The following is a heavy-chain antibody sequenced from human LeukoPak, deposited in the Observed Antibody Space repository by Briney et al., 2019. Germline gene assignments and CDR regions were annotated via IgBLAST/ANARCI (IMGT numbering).Heavy chain of an antibody. CDR1: GYTFNNYY. CDR3: ARDPPSLAAAPLDI. Sequence: GASVKVSCKSSGYTFNNYYMCWVRQAPGQGLEWVGTINPFGGSTTYAQKFQGRVNVTVDTSSSILYMELSSLRYEDTAVYYCARDPPSLAAAPLDIWGQGTRVTVSS. V-gene: IGHV1-46*02. J-gene: IGHJ3*02. CDR2: INPFGGST. D-gene: IGHD6-13*01.